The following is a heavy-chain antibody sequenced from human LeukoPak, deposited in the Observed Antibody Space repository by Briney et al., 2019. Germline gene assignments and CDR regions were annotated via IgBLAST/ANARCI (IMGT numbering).Heavy chain of an antibody. V-gene: IGHV6-1*01. J-gene: IGHJ5*02. Sequence: SQTLSLTCALSGDSVSSNSAAWHWIRQSPSRGLEWLGRTYHRSKWHYDYAVSVKVRISINPDTSKNQFSLQLNSVTPEDTAVYYCARVVRPAVAGSDWFDPWGQGTLVTVSS. D-gene: IGHD6-19*01. CDR2: TYHRSKWHY. CDR1: GDSVSSNSAA. CDR3: ARVVRPAVAGSDWFDP.